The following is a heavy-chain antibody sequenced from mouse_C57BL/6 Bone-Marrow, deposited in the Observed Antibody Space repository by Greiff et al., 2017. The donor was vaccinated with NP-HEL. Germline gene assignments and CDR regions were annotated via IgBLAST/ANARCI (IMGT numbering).Heavy chain of an antibody. CDR1: GYTFTSYW. Sequence: VQLQQPGAELVKPGASVKLSCKASGYTFTSYWMHWVKQRPGQGLEWIGMIHPNSGSTNYNEKFKSKATLTVDKSSSTAYMQLSSLTSEDSAVYYCSIYYGNYSYYFDYWGQGTTLTVSS. D-gene: IGHD2-1*01. CDR3: SIYYGNYSYYFDY. J-gene: IGHJ2*01. CDR2: IHPNSGST. V-gene: IGHV1-64*01.